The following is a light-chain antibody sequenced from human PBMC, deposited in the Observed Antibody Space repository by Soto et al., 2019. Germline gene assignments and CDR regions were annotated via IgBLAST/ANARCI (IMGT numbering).Light chain of an antibody. Sequence: DIVMTQAPDSLSVALGERATINWGSAQDFFSRSNNNHYLACYQQKPGQPPKLLIYWASSRDSGVPDRFSASGSGTDFTLTITSLQAEDVAVYYCQQYHSTPWTFGQGTKVHIK. V-gene: IGKV4-1*01. CDR3: QQYHSTPWT. J-gene: IGKJ1*01. CDR1: QDFFSRSNNNHY. CDR2: WAS.